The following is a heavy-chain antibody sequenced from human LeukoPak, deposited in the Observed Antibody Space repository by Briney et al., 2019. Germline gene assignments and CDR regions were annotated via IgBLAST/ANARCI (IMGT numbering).Heavy chain of an antibody. CDR1: GFTFSSYG. V-gene: IGHV3-30*18. D-gene: IGHD5-24*01. CDR2: ISYDGSNK. J-gene: IGHJ6*02. Sequence: GGSLRLSCAASGFTFSSYGMPWVRQAPGKGLEWVAVISYDGSNKYYADSVKGRFTISRDNSKNTLYLQMNSLRAEDTAVYYCAKEMAVLYYYYYGMDVWGQGTTVTVSS. CDR3: AKEMAVLYYYYYGMDV.